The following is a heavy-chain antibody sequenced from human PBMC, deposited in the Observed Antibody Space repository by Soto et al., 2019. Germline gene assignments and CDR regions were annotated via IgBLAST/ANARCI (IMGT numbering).Heavy chain of an antibody. CDR1: GGSISSYY. V-gene: IGHV4-59*01. Sequence: SETLSLTCTVSGGSISSYYWSWIRQPPGKGLEWIGYIYYSGSTNYNPSLKSRVTISVDTSKNQFSLKLSSVTAADTAVYYCAGVDYDSSGCPSDWGQGTLVTVSS. CDR2: IYYSGST. J-gene: IGHJ4*02. CDR3: AGVDYDSSGCPSD. D-gene: IGHD3-22*01.